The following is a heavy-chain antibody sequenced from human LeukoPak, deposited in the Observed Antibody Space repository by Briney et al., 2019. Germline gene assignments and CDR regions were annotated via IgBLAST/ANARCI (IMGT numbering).Heavy chain of an antibody. CDR2: ISGSGGST. D-gene: IGHD3-22*01. CDR3: AREFGGGYYYDSSGYYSPIPFDY. CDR1: GFTFSSYA. J-gene: IGHJ4*02. V-gene: IGHV3-23*01. Sequence: PGGSLRLSCAASGFTFSSYAMSWVRQAPGKGLEWVSAISGSGGSTYYADSVKGRFTISRDNSKNTLYLQMNSLRAEDTAVYYCAREFGGGYYYDSSGYYSPIPFDYWGQGTLVTVSS.